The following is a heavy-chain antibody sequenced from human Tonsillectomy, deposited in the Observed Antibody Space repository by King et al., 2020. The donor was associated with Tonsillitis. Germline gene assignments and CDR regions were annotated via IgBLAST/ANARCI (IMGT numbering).Heavy chain of an antibody. J-gene: IGHJ5*02. CDR1: GYSFTSYW. D-gene: IGHD5-12*01. CDR2: IYPGDSDT. CDR3: VRRPRYSDYDGISGGPFDP. V-gene: IGHV5-51*01. Sequence: QLVQSGAEVKKPGESLKISCKGSGYSFTSYWIGWVRQMPGKGLEWMGIIYPGDSDTRYSPSFQGQVTISADRSISTAYLQWSSLKASDTAMYYCVRRPRYSDYDGISGGPFDPWGQGTLVTVSS.